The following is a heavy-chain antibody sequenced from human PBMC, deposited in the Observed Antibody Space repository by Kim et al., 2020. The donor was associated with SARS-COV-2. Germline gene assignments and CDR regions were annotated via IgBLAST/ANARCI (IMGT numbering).Heavy chain of an antibody. CDR2: INPNSGGT. D-gene: IGHD3-9*01. V-gene: IGHV1-2*02. CDR1: GYTFTGYY. J-gene: IGHJ2*01. Sequence: ASVKVSCKASGYTFTGYYMHWVRQAPGQGLEWMGWINPNSGGTNYAQKFQGRVTMTRDTSISTAYMELSRLRSDDTAVYYCARGDVLRYFDWLAWYFDLWGRGTLVTVSS. CDR3: ARGDVLRYFDWLAWYFDL.